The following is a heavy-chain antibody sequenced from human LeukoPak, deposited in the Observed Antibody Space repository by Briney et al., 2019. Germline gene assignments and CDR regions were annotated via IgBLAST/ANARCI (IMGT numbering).Heavy chain of an antibody. J-gene: IGHJ6*03. D-gene: IGHD2-2*01. CDR3: ARDRGPAVPAAITSWNYYYIDV. CDR2: INPNSGGT. CDR1: GYTFTGYY. Sequence: ASVKVSCKASGYTFTGYYMHWVRQAPGQGLEWMGWINPNSGGTNYAQKFQGRVTMTRDTSISTAYMELSRLRSDDTAVYYCARDRGPAVPAAITSWNYYYIDVWGKGTTVTVSS. V-gene: IGHV1-2*02.